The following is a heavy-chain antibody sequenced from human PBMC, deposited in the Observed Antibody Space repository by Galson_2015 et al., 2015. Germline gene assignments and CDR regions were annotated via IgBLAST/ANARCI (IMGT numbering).Heavy chain of an antibody. J-gene: IGHJ6*02. Sequence: ETLSLTCAVSGASISTINWWTWVRQPPGKGLEWIGEIYYLGSTTYNPSLESRVTISVDKSKNQFSLKLSSVTAADTAVYYCARGRLSGNYSPFYYNGMDVWGQGTTVTVSS. CDR1: GASISTINW. V-gene: IGHV4-4*02. CDR2: IYYLGST. CDR3: ARGRLSGNYSPFYYNGMDV. D-gene: IGHD1-14*01.